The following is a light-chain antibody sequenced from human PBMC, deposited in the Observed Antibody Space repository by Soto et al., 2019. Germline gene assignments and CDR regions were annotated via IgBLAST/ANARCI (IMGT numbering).Light chain of an antibody. J-gene: IGLJ1*01. V-gene: IGLV2-8*01. CDR2: EVS. Sequence: QSALTQPPSASGSPGQSVTISCTGTSSDVGGYNYVSWYQQHPGKAPKLVIYEVSKRPSGVPDRFPGSKSGNTASLTVSGLQAEDEADYYCSSYAGSNNFDVFGTGTKLTVL. CDR1: SSDVGGYNY. CDR3: SSYAGSNNFDV.